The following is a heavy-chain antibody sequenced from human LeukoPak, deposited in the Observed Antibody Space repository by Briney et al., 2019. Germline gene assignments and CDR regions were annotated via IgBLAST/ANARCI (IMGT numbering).Heavy chain of an antibody. D-gene: IGHD3-10*01. V-gene: IGHV3-73*01. CDR2: IRSRTKGYAT. J-gene: IGHJ4*02. CDR3: IRHVEFQRPY. Sequence: GGSLTLSCAASGMSLSDSAMNWVRQAPSKGLEWLAHIRSRTKGYATAYAASVTGRFVISRDDVKNMAFLQMTSLETEDTAVYYCIRHVEFQRPYWAQGVQVTVSS. CDR1: GMSLSDSA.